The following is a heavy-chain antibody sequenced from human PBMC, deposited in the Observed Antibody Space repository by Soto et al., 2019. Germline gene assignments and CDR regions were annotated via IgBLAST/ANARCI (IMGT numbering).Heavy chain of an antibody. J-gene: IGHJ6*02. Sequence: QVQLVQSGAEVKKPGASVKVSCKASGYTFTSYYMHWVRQAPGQGLEWMGIINPSGGSTSYAQKFQGRVTMTRDTSTSTVYMELSSLRSEDTAVYYCARDRFGEPIRIYYYYGMDVWGQGTTVTVSS. V-gene: IGHV1-46*01. D-gene: IGHD3-10*01. CDR1: GYTFTSYY. CDR3: ARDRFGEPIRIYYYYGMDV. CDR2: INPSGGST.